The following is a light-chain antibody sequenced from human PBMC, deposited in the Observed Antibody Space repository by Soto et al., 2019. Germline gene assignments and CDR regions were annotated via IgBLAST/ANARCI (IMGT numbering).Light chain of an antibody. CDR2: GAS. J-gene: IGKJ1*01. V-gene: IGKV3-15*01. CDR3: QQYNDWPRT. Sequence: EIVLTQSPATLSLSPGERATLSCRASQSVTSNLAWYQQKPGRSPRLLLSGASTRATGIPARFSGSGSGTEFTLTISRLQSEDLAVYYCQQYNDWPRTFGQGTKV. CDR1: QSVTSN.